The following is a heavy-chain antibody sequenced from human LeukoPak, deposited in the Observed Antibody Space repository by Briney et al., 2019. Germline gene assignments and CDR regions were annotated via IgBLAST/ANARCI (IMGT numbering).Heavy chain of an antibody. V-gene: IGHV3-30*04. CDR2: ISYDGRNK. Sequence: GGSLRLSCAASGFTFSNYAMHWVRQAPGKGLEWVAVISYDGRNKQYADSAKGRFTISRDNSKNTLYLQTNSLRAEDTAVYYCARGQFRLHSYDGSTFDYWGQGTLVTVSS. CDR1: GFTFSNYA. CDR3: ARGQFRLHSYDGSTFDY. J-gene: IGHJ4*02. D-gene: IGHD3-22*01.